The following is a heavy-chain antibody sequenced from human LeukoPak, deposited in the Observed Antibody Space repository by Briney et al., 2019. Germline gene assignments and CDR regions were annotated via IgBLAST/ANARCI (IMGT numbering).Heavy chain of an antibody. CDR1: GFTFSSYA. J-gene: IGHJ4*02. V-gene: IGHV3-23*01. D-gene: IGHD6-13*01. CDR2: ISGSGGST. Sequence: GGSLRLSCAASGFTFSSYAMSWVRQAPGKGLEWVSAISGSGGSTYHADSVKGRFTISRDNSKNTLYLQMNSLRAEDTAVYYCAKDRLSGAAAGYYFDYWGQGTLVTVSS. CDR3: AKDRLSGAAAGYYFDY.